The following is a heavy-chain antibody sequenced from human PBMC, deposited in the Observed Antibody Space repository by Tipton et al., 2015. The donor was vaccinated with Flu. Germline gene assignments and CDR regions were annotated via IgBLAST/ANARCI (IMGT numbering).Heavy chain of an antibody. V-gene: IGHV4-39*06. CDR1: GDSMTSSRYY. CDR3: PRVSPGVESWFDP. CDR2: ILHSGST. D-gene: IGHD3-3*01. J-gene: IGHJ5*02. Sequence: TLSLTCSVSGDSMTSSRYYWGWIRQPPGKGLEWIGSILHSGSTYYNPSLKSRVTISVDTSKNQFTLKLISVTAADTAVYYCPRVSPGVESWFDPWGQGTLVTVSS.